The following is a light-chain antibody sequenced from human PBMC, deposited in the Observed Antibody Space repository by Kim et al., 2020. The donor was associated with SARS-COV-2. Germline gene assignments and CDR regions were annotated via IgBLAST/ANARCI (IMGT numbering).Light chain of an antibody. J-gene: IGLJ3*02. CDR3: QTWGTGIRV. CDR1: SGHSTYA. V-gene: IGLV4-69*01. CDR2: LNSDGSH. Sequence: ASVNHTCALSSGHSTYAIAWHQQQPGKGPRYLMKLNSDGSHYKGDGIPDRFSGSSSGAERYLTISSLQSDDESDYYCQTWGTGIRVFGGGTQLTVL.